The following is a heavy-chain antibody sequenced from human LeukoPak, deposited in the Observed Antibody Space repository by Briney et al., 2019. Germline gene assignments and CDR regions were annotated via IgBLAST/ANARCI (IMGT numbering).Heavy chain of an antibody. V-gene: IGHV3-48*03. CDR2: ISSSGSTI. Sequence: GGSLRLSCAASGFTFSSYEMNWVRQAPGKGLEWVSYISSSGSTIYYADSVKGRFTISRDNAKNSLYLQMNSLRAEDTAVYYCARDSSGWYEVFDYWGQGTLVTVSS. CDR3: ARDSSGWYEVFDY. CDR1: GFTFSSYE. J-gene: IGHJ4*02. D-gene: IGHD6-13*01.